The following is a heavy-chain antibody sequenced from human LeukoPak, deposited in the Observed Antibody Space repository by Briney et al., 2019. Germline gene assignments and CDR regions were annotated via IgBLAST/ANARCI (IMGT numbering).Heavy chain of an antibody. CDR3: AREGNWAPDY. CDR2: INSDGSSR. Sequence: PGGSLRLSCAASGFTFSSYWMHWVHQVPGKGLVWVSRINSDGSSRSYVDSVMGRFTISRDNAKNTLYMQMNSLRAEDTAVYYCAREGNWAPDYWGQGTLVTVSS. V-gene: IGHV3-74*01. J-gene: IGHJ4*02. CDR1: GFTFSSYW. D-gene: IGHD1-1*01.